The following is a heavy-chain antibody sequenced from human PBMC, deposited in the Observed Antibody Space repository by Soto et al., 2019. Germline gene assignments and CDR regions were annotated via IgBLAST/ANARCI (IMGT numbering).Heavy chain of an antibody. CDR2: IYWDDDK. V-gene: IGHV2-5*02. J-gene: IGHJ4*02. D-gene: IGHD7-27*01. Sequence: QITLKESGPTLVKPTQTLTLTCTFSGFSLSTSGVGVGWIRQPQGKALEWLALIYWDDDKRYSPSLKSRLTLTKDTSKNQVVLTMTNMDPVDTATYYCAHSLIPNWGSRGAFDYWGQGTLVTVSS. CDR1: GFSLSTSGVG. CDR3: AHSLIPNWGSRGAFDY.